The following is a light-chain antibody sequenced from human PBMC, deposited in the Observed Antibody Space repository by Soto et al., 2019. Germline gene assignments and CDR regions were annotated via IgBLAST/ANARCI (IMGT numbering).Light chain of an antibody. J-gene: IGKJ1*01. V-gene: IGKV1-5*01. Sequence: DIQMAQSPSTLSASVGDRATITCRASQNIDSWLAWYQHKPGKAAKVLIYDASSLETGVPSRFSGSGSGTEFSLTISSLRPDDFATYYCQQYDTYPLTFGQGTKVEIK. CDR2: DAS. CDR1: QNIDSW. CDR3: QQYDTYPLT.